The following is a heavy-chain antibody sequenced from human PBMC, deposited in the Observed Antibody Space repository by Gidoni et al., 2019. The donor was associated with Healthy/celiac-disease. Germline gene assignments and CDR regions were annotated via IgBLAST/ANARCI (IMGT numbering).Heavy chain of an antibody. CDR2: INSDGSST. J-gene: IGHJ6*02. D-gene: IGHD6-13*01. V-gene: IGHV3-74*01. CDR3: ARAEDFRSSWYTAYYYYYGMDV. CDR1: VFTFSSYW. Sequence: EVQLVESGGGLVQPGWSLRLSCAASVFTFSSYWMHWVRQAPGKGLVWVSRINSDGSSTSYADSVKGRFTISRDNAKNTLYLQMNSRRAEDTAVYYCARAEDFRSSWYTAYYYYYGMDVWGQGTTVTVSS.